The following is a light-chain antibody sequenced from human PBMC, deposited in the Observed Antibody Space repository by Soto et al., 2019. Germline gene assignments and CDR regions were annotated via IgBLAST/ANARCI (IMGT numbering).Light chain of an antibody. J-gene: IGKJ4*01. V-gene: IGKV1-8*01. CDR3: QQYYSYPLT. CDR1: QGISSY. Sequence: IQMTQSPSTLSASVGDRVTITCRASQGISSYLAWYQQRPGKAPKLLIYAASTLQSGVPSRFSGSGSGTDFTLTISCLQSEDFATYYCQQYYSYPLTFGGGTKVDIK. CDR2: AAS.